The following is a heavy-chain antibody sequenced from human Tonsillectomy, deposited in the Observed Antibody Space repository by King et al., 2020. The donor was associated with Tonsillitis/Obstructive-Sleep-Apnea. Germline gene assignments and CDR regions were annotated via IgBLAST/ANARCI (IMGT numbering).Heavy chain of an antibody. J-gene: IGHJ4*02. CDR1: GFTFSSYG. V-gene: IGHV3-30*18. D-gene: IGHD1-1*01. CDR2: ILYDGSNK. Sequence: VQLVESGGGVVQPGRSLRLSCAASGFTFSSYGIHWVRQSPGKGLEGVAVILYDGSNKYDADTVKGRFTISRDNSKNTLYLQMNSLRAEDTAVYYCAKGGTTGTTDYFDYWGQGTLVTVSS. CDR3: AKGGTTGTTDYFDY.